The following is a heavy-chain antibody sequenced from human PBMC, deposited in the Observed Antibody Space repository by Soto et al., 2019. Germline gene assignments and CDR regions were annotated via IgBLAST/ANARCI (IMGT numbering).Heavy chain of an antibody. Sequence: QVQLQESGPGLVKPSETLSLTCTVSGDSVTSGNYYWTWIRQPPGKGLEWVGHIYYSGSTNYSPSLKSRVTISLTTPNTQFSRKVNSVTAADTAVYYCAMIPVDTSMIYWFDPWGQGTLVTVSS. CDR1: GDSVTSGNYY. CDR2: IYYSGST. V-gene: IGHV4-61*01. CDR3: AMIPVDTSMIYWFDP. D-gene: IGHD5-18*01. J-gene: IGHJ5*01.